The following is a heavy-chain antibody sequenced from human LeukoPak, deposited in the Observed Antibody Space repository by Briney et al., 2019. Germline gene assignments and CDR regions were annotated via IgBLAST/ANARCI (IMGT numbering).Heavy chain of an antibody. CDR1: GFTVSSNY. CDR2: IYSGGST. D-gene: IGHD6-6*01. J-gene: IGHJ6*03. V-gene: IGHV3-66*02. Sequence: GGSLRLSCAASGFTVSSNYMSWVRQAPGKGLEWVSVIYSGGSTYHADSVKGRFTISRDNSKNTLYLQMNSLRAEDTAVYYCARARGSSSSIFYYYYYMDVWGKGTTVTVSS. CDR3: ARARGSSSSIFYYYYYMDV.